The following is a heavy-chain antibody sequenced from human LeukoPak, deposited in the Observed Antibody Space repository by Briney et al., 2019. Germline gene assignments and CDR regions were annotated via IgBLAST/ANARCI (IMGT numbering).Heavy chain of an antibody. CDR2: IVVGSGNT. J-gene: IGHJ6*02. D-gene: IGHD7-27*01. Sequence: GTSVKVSCKASGFTFTSSAVQWVRQARGQHLEWIGWIVVGSGNTNYARKFQERVTITRDMSTSTAYMELSSLRSEDTAVYYCAAGLTPGDYGMDVWGQGTTVTVSS. CDR1: GFTFTSSA. V-gene: IGHV1-58*01. CDR3: AAGLTPGDYGMDV.